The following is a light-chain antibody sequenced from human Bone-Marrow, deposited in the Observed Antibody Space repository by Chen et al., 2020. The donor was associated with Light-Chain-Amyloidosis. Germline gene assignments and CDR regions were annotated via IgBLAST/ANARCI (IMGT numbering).Light chain of an antibody. Sequence: EIVLTQSPGTLSLSPGERATLSCRASQSVTSNYFAWYQQKPGQAPRLLIFGATSRATGIPDRFSGSGSGTDFTLTISRLEPEDFAVYYCQQYGSSPGLTFGGGTKVEVK. CDR1: QSVTSNY. V-gene: IGKV3-20*01. J-gene: IGKJ4*01. CDR3: QQYGSSPGLT. CDR2: GAT.